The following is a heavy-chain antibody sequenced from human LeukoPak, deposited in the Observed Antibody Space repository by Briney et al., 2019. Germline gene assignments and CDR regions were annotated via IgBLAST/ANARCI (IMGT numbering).Heavy chain of an antibody. CDR2: ISGGGTRT. D-gene: IGHD3-3*01. CDR3: ARAGTDYDLWSGYYYYMDV. J-gene: IGHJ6*03. CDR1: GLTFISYA. V-gene: IGHV3-23*01. Sequence: GGSLRLSCAASGLTFISYAMTWVRQAPGKGLEWVSSISGGGTRTYYADSVKGRFTISRDNSKNTLYLQMNSLRVEDTAVYYCARAGTDYDLWSGYYYYMDVWGKGTTVTVSS.